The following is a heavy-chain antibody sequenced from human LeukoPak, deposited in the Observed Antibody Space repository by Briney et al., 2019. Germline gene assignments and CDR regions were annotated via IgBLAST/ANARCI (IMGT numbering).Heavy chain of an antibody. CDR2: IYSGDTT. Sequence: PGGSLRLSCAVSGLAVSSSYMSWVRQAPGKGLEWVSVIYSGDTTAYADSVRGRFTISRDNSKNTLYLRLNSLRVEDTAVFYCARDPGGAKFDYWGQGSLVTVSS. CDR1: GLAVSSSY. V-gene: IGHV3-53*01. D-gene: IGHD1-26*01. J-gene: IGHJ4*02. CDR3: ARDPGGAKFDY.